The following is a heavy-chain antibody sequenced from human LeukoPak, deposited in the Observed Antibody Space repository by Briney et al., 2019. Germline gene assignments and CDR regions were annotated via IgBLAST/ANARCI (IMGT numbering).Heavy chain of an antibody. D-gene: IGHD1-26*01. CDR2: IYYSGST. CDR1: GGSISSSSYY. V-gene: IGHV4-39*01. Sequence: SETLSLTCTVSGGSISSSSYYWGWIRQPPGKGLEWIGSIYYSGSTYYNPSPKSRVTISVDTSKNQFSLKLSSVTAADTAVYYCARHIIYSGNYFDYWGQGTLVTVSS. CDR3: ARHIIYSGNYFDY. J-gene: IGHJ4*02.